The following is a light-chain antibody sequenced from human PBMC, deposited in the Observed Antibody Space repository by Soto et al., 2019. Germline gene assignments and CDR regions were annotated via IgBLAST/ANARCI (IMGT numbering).Light chain of an antibody. Sequence: DIQMTQSPSILSASVGDRVTITCRSSQTITNWLAWYQQKPGKAPRLLIYDASSLESWVPSRFSGSGPGTEFTLTISSLQSEDFATYYCQQYKSFWTFGQGTKVDIK. CDR2: DAS. CDR3: QQYKSFWT. CDR1: QTITNW. V-gene: IGKV1-5*01. J-gene: IGKJ3*01.